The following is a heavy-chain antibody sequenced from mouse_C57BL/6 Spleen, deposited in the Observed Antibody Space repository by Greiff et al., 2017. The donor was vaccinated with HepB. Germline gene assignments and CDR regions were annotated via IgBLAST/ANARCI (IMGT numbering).Heavy chain of an antibody. J-gene: IGHJ4*01. CDR1: GFTFSSYA. Sequence: EVNLVESGGGLVKPGGSLKLSCAASGFTFSSYAMSWVRQTPEKRLEWVATISDGGSYTYYPDNVKGRFTISRDNAKNNLYLQMSHLKSEDTAMYYCARDRRALYAMDYWGQGTSVTVSS. V-gene: IGHV5-4*01. D-gene: IGHD3-3*01. CDR2: ISDGGSYT. CDR3: ARDRRALYAMDY.